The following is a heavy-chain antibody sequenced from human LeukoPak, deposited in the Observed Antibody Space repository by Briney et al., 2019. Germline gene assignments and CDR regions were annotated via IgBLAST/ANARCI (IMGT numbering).Heavy chain of an antibody. CDR2: IWYDGSNK. V-gene: IGHV3-33*01. Sequence: RGSLRLSCAASGFIFSNYGMHWVRQAPGKGLEWVAVIWYDGSNKYYADSVKGRFTISRDNSKNTLYLQMSSLRAEDTAVYYCARDLAMYYYDSSGCLDYWGQGTLVTVSS. J-gene: IGHJ4*02. CDR3: ARDLAMYYYDSSGCLDY. D-gene: IGHD3-22*01. CDR1: GFIFSNYG.